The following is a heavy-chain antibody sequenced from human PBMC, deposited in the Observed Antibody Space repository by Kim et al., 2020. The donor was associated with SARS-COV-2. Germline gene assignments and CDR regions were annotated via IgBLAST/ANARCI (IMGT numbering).Heavy chain of an antibody. J-gene: IGHJ6*02. CDR3: ARDHGIAVAGYYYYYGMDV. CDR1: GFTFSSYA. CDR2: ISYDGSNK. D-gene: IGHD6-19*01. Sequence: GGSLRLSCAASGFTFSSYAMHWVRQAPGKGLEWVAVISYDGSNKYYVDSVKGRFTISRDNSKNTLYLQMNSLRAEDTAVYYCARDHGIAVAGYYYYYGMDVWGQGNTVTVSS. V-gene: IGHV3-30*04.